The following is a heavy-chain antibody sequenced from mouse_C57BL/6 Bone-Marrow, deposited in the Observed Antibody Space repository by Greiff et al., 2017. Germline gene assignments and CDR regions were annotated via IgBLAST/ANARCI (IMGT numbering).Heavy chain of an antibody. CDR2: IYPNCGTT. CDR3: ARRPGGYAMDY. V-gene: IGHV1-39*01. Sequence: EVQLLQSGPELVKPGASVKISCKASGYSFTDYNINWVKQSNGQSLEWIGVIYPNCGTTSYNQKFKGKATLTVDQSSSTAYMELHSLTSEDSAVYFCARRPGGYAMDYWGTGTSVTVSS. J-gene: IGHJ4*01. CDR1: GYSFTDYN.